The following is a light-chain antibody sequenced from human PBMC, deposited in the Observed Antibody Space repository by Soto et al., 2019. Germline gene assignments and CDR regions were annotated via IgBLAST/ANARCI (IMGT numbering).Light chain of an antibody. J-gene: IGKJ4*01. V-gene: IGKV1-27*01. Sequence: DIPMTQSPSSLSASVGDRVTITCRASQGISNYLAWYQQKPGKVPKLLIHGASTLLSVVPSRFSGSGSGTDFTLTISSLQPEDVATYYCQKYDSALTFGGGTKVEIK. CDR1: QGISNY. CDR3: QKYDSALT. CDR2: GAS.